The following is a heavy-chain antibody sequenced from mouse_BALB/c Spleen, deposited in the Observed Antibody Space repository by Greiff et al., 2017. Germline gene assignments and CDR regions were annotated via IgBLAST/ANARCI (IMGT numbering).Heavy chain of an antibody. Sequence: EVQVVESGGGLVKPGGSLKLSCAASGFTFSDYYMYWVRQTPEKRLEWVATISDGGSYTYYPDSVKGRFTISRDNAKNNLYLQMSSLKSEDTAMYYCARDHGYDVGAYWGQGTLVTVSA. V-gene: IGHV5-4*02. CDR2: ISDGGSYT. CDR1: GFTFSDYY. CDR3: ARDHGYDVGAY. J-gene: IGHJ3*01. D-gene: IGHD2-2*01.